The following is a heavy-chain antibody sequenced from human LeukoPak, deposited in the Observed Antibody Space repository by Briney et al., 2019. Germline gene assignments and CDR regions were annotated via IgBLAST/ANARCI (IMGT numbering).Heavy chain of an antibody. Sequence: GGSLRLSCAASGFTFSNAWMSWVRPPPGKGLEWVGRIKSKTDGGPTDYAAPVKGRFTISRDDSKHTLYLQMNSLKPEDTAVYYCTRDQNPYYWGQGTLVTVAS. CDR2: IKSKTDGGPT. CDR1: GFTFSNAW. D-gene: IGHD1-14*01. J-gene: IGHJ4*02. V-gene: IGHV3-15*01. CDR3: TRDQNPYY.